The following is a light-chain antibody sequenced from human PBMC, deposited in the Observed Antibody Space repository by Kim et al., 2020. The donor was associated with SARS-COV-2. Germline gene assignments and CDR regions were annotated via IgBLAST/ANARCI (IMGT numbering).Light chain of an antibody. CDR3: QQYSSYPET. Sequence: ASVGDIVTIPCRESGGIDNYLVWLQQKPGKAPKSLIYAATSLEGGVPSRFSGSGSGTDFTLTINRLQPEDVATYYCQQYSSYPETFGQGTRLEIK. V-gene: IGKV1-16*01. CDR2: AAT. CDR1: GGIDNY. J-gene: IGKJ5*01.